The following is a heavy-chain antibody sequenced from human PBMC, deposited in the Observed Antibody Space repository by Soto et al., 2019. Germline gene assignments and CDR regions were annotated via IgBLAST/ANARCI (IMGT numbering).Heavy chain of an antibody. J-gene: IGHJ6*03. CDR2: INPNSGGT. D-gene: IGHD2-15*01. V-gene: IGHV1-2*04. CDR1: GDNSTGYY. CDR3: ARATPELGYCSGGSCYYDYYYMDV. Sequence: PSVKVPCKAVGDNSTGYYRHCVRKEPGQGLEWMGWINPNSGGTNYAQKFQGWVTMTRDTSISTAYMELSRLRSDDTAVYYCARATPELGYCSGGSCYYDYYYMDVWGKGTTVTVSS.